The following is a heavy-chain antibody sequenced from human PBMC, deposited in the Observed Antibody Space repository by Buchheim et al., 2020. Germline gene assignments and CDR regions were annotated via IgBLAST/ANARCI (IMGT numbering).Heavy chain of an antibody. V-gene: IGHV1-46*01. CDR1: GYTFTSYY. CDR2: INPSGGST. CDR3: ARDWVGYSTLLYYYYYGMDV. D-gene: IGHD6-13*01. J-gene: IGHJ6*02. Sequence: QVQLVQSGAEVKKPGASVKVSCKASGYTFTSYYMHWVRQAPGQGLEWMEIINPSGGSTSYAQKFQGRVTMTRDTSTSTVYMELSSLRSEDTAVYYCARDWVGYSTLLYYYYYGMDVWGQGTT.